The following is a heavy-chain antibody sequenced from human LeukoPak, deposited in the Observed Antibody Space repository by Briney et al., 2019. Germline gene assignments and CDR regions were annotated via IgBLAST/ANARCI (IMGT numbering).Heavy chain of an antibody. CDR3: AGTYYYDSSGYYQRGPFDY. Sequence: KPSETLSLTCTVSGGSISSYYWSWIRQPPGEGLEWIGYIYYSGSTNYNPSLKSRVTISVDTSKNQFSLKLSSVTAADTAVYYCAGTYYYDSSGYYQRGPFDYWGQGTLVTVSS. V-gene: IGHV4-59*08. D-gene: IGHD3-22*01. CDR1: GGSISSYY. J-gene: IGHJ4*02. CDR2: IYYSGST.